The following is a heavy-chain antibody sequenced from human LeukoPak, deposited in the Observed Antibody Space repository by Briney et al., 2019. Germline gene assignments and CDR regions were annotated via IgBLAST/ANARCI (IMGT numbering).Heavy chain of an antibody. V-gene: IGHV4-31*03. CDR1: GGSISSGGYY. J-gene: IGHJ6*02. Sequence: SQTLSLTCTVSGGSISSGGYYWSWIRQHPGKGLEWIGYIYYTGSIDYNPSLKSRLTISLDKSKNQFSLKLSSVTAADTAIYYCARDLSYYFGSGTSALDVWGQGTAVTVSS. CDR2: IYYTGSI. CDR3: ARDLSYYFGSGTSALDV. D-gene: IGHD3-10*01.